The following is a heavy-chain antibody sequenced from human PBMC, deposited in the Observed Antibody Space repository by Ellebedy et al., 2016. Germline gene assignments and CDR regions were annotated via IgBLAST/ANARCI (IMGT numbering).Heavy chain of an antibody. CDR1: GGTFSSYA. D-gene: IGHD2-15*01. Sequence: ASVKVSCKASGGTFSSYAISWVRQAPGQGLEWMERIIPILGIANYAQKFQGRVTITADKSTSTAYMELSSLRSADTAVYYCARDQGGYYFDYWGQGTLVTVSS. CDR2: IIPILGIA. V-gene: IGHV1-69*04. J-gene: IGHJ4*02. CDR3: ARDQGGYYFDY.